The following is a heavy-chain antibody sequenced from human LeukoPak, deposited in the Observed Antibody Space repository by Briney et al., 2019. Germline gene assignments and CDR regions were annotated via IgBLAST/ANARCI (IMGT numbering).Heavy chain of an antibody. D-gene: IGHD4-23*01. V-gene: IGHV4-4*02. CDR3: ARNDGNAAFDY. Sequence: KASETLSLTCAVSGGSISSSNWWSWVRQPPGKGLEWIGEIYHSGNTNYNPSLKSRVTISVDKSKKQFSLKLSSVTAADTAMYYCARNDGNAAFDYWGQGTLVTVSS. J-gene: IGHJ4*02. CDR1: GGSISSSNW. CDR2: IYHSGNT.